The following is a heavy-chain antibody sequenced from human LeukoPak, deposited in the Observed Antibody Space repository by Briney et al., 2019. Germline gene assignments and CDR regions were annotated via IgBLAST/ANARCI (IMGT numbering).Heavy chain of an antibody. D-gene: IGHD3-9*01. CDR2: LRCSGGST. CDR1: WFTLSSYA. V-gene: IGHV3-23*01. Sequence: GSLRPSWGGSWFTLSSYAMRWVRQAPGKGVEGVLALRCSGGSTYYADSVKGRFTISRDNSKNTLYLQMNSLRAEDTAVYYCAKDSIRYFDWLPPGWFDPWGQGTLVTVSS. J-gene: IGHJ5*02. CDR3: AKDSIRYFDWLPPGWFDP.